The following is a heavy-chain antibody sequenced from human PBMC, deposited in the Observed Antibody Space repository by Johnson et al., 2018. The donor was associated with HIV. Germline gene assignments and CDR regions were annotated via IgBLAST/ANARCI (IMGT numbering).Heavy chain of an antibody. J-gene: IGHJ3*02. Sequence: VQLVESGGGVVQPGRSLRLSCAASGFTFSSYAMHWVRQAPGKGLEWVAVISHDGSNKYYADSVKGRFTISRDNSKNTLYLQMNSLRAGDTAVYYCARGLIAGAGFESFDIWGQGTMVTVSS. CDR3: ARGLIAGAGFESFDI. CDR1: GFTFSSYA. CDR2: ISHDGSNK. D-gene: IGHD6-13*01. V-gene: IGHV3-30*14.